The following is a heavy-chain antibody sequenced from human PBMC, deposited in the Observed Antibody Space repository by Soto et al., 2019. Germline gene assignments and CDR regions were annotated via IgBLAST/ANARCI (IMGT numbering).Heavy chain of an antibody. Sequence: ASVKVSCKASGYTFSTYAMHWVRQAPGQSLEWMGWINGGTGQTRYSQRFQDRATITRDTPASTANMELTSLTSEDTAVYYCARGKGMEENYYYYGLDIWGQGTTVTVS. CDR1: GYTFSTYA. CDR2: INGGTGQT. J-gene: IGHJ6*02. V-gene: IGHV1-3*01. D-gene: IGHD1-1*01. CDR3: ARGKGMEENYYYYGLDI.